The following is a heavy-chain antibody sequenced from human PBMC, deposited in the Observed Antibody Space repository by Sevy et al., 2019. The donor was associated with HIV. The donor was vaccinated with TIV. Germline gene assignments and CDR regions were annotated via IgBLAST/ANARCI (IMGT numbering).Heavy chain of an antibody. CDR1: GFTFSSYS. J-gene: IGHJ3*02. CDR3: ARDLTTYYYDSSQEGAFDI. Sequence: GGSLRLSCAASGFTFSSYSMNWVRQAPGKGLEWVSYISSSSSTIYYADSVKGRFTISRDNAKNSLYLQMNSLRAVDTAVYYCARDLTTYYYDSSQEGAFDIWGQGTMVTVSS. V-gene: IGHV3-48*01. CDR2: ISSSSSTI. D-gene: IGHD3-22*01.